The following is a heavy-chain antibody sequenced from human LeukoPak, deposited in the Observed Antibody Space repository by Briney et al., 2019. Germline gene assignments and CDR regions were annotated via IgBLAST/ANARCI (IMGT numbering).Heavy chain of an antibody. CDR2: VSYSGTT. Sequence: SETLSLTCTVSGGSISGHYWSWIRQPPGKGLEWIGHVSYSGTTNSNPPLKSRVTISVDTSKNQFSLRLSSVTAADTVVYYCARQWGANGYGYFDYWGQGTLVTVSS. J-gene: IGHJ4*02. CDR1: GGSISGHY. CDR3: ARQWGANGYGYFDY. V-gene: IGHV4-59*08. D-gene: IGHD5-12*01.